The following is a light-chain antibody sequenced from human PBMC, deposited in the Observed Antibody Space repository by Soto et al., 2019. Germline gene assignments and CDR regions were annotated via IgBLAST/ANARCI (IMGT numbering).Light chain of an antibody. V-gene: IGKV3D-20*01. CDR2: DAS. CDR3: QQYGSSPPYT. J-gene: IGKJ2*01. Sequence: EIVLTQSPATLSLSPGARATLSCGASQSVSNSYLAWYQQKPGLAPRLLIYDASSRATGIPDRFSGSGSGTDFTLTISRLEPEDFAVYYCQQYGSSPPYTFGQGTKLEIK. CDR1: QSVSNSY.